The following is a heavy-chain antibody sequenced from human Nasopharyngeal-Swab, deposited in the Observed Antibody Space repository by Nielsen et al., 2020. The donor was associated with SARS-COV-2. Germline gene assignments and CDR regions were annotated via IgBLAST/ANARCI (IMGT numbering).Heavy chain of an antibody. CDR1: GLTFREFA. D-gene: IGHD6-19*01. CDR3: ARGFSSSFAFWYFDL. Sequence: GESLKISCAASGLTFREFAMSWVRQAPGKGLEWVSSISGSGGSTFYADSVKGRFSISRDNSKNTLFLQMNSLSAEDTAVYYCARGFSSSFAFWYFDLWGRGTL. V-gene: IGHV3-23*01. J-gene: IGHJ2*01. CDR2: ISGSGGST.